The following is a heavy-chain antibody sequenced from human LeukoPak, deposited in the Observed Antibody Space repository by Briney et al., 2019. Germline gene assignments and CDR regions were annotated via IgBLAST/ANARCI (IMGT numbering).Heavy chain of an antibody. CDR1: GYTFTSYS. CDR2: ISAYNGNT. V-gene: IGHV1-18*01. D-gene: IGHD2-15*01. CDR3: ARDSYCSGGSCYSDY. J-gene: IGHJ4*02. Sequence: ASVKVSCKASGYTFTSYSISWVRQAPGQGLEWMGWISAYNGNTIYAHKVKGRVTMTTDTSTSTAYMELRSLKSDDTAVYYCARDSYCSGGSCYSDYWGQGTLVTVSS.